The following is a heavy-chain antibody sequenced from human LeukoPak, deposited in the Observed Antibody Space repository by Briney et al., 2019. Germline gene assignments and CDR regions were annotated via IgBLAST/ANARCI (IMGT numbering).Heavy chain of an antibody. CDR1: GGSISSGADY. D-gene: IGHD3-9*01. J-gene: IGHJ4*02. Sequence: SETLSLTCTVSGGSISSGADYWNWISQPPGKGLEWIGYIYYSGTTYYNPSLKSRVTISVDTSKNQFSLMLSSVTAADTAVYYCARGLTGIDYWGQGTLVTVSS. CDR2: IYYSGTT. V-gene: IGHV4-30-4*01. CDR3: ARGLTGIDY.